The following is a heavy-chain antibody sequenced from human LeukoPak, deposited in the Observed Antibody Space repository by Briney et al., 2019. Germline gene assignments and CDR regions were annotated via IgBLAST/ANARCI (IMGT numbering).Heavy chain of an antibody. CDR2: IGASGGRT. J-gene: IGHJ4*02. Sequence: PGGSLRLSCAASGFTFRNNAMSWVRQAPGKGLEWVSAIGASGGRTNYADSVKGRFTISRDNSKNTLYLQMNSLRDEDTAVYFCAKDRPVRQQPDEIFDSWGQGTLVTVSS. CDR1: GFTFRNNA. CDR3: AKDRPVRQQPDEIFDS. V-gene: IGHV3-23*01. D-gene: IGHD6-13*01.